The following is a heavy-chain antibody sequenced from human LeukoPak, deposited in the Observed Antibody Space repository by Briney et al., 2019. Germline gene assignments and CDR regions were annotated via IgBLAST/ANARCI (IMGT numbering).Heavy chain of an antibody. CDR2: IYYSGST. V-gene: IGHV4-59*01. J-gene: IGHJ4*02. CDR1: GGSISSYY. D-gene: IGHD3-22*01. Sequence: SETLSLTCTVSGGSISSYYWSWIRQPPGKGLEWIGYIYYSGSTNYNPSLKSRVTISVDTSKNQFSLKLSSVTAADTAVYYCARDQVITMINWGQGTLVTVSS. CDR3: ARDQVITMIN.